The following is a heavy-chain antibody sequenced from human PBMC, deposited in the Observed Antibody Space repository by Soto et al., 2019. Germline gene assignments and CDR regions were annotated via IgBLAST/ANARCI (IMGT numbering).Heavy chain of an antibody. J-gene: IGHJ4*02. CDR1: GYSFTSYW. CDR2: IYPGDSDT. V-gene: IGHV5-51*01. D-gene: IGHD3-10*01. CDR3: ARTFYYYGSGSRAFEY. Sequence: PGESLKISCQGSGYSFTSYWIGWVRQMPGKGLEWMGIIYPGDSDTRYSPSFQGQVTISADKSISTAYLQWSSLRASDTAIYYCARTFYYYGSGSRAFEYWGQGALVTVSS.